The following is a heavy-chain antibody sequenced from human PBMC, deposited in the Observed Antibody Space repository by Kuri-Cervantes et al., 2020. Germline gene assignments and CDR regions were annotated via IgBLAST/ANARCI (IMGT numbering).Heavy chain of an antibody. CDR1: GGTFSSYA. J-gene: IGHJ4*02. CDR3: ATLYCSGGSCYGRRRYYFDY. CDR2: IIPIFGTA. D-gene: IGHD2-15*01. V-gene: IGHV1-69*05. Sequence: SVKVSCKASGGTFSSYAISWVRQAPGQGLEWMGGIIPIFGTANYAQKFQGRVTITTDESTSTAYMELSSLRSEDTAVYYCATLYCSGGSCYGRRRYYFDYWGQGTLVTVSS.